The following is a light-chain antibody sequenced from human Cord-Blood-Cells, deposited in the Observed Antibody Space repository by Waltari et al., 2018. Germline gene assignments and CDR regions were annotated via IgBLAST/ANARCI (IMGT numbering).Light chain of an antibody. V-gene: IGLV2-14*01. CDR3: SSYTSSSTWV. CDR2: DVS. J-gene: IGLJ3*02. Sequence: QSALTQPASVSGSPGQSITIPCTGTSSAVGGYNYVSWYQQHPGKAPKLMIYDVSKRPSGVSNRFSGSKSGNTASLTISGLQAEDEADYYCSSYTSSSTWVFGGGTKLTVL. CDR1: SSAVGGYNY.